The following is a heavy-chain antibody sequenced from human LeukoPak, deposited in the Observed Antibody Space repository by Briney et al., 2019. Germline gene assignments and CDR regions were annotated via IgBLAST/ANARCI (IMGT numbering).Heavy chain of an antibody. CDR2: ISSSGSTI. D-gene: IGHD3-10*01. J-gene: IGHJ4*02. CDR1: GFTFSSYE. Sequence: GGSLRLSCAASGFTFSSYEMNWVRQAPGKGLEWVSYISSSGSTIYYADSVKGRFTISRDNAKNSLYLQMNSLRAEDTAVYYCASLSVGEPMYHFDYWGQGTLVTVSS. V-gene: IGHV3-48*03. CDR3: ASLSVGEPMYHFDY.